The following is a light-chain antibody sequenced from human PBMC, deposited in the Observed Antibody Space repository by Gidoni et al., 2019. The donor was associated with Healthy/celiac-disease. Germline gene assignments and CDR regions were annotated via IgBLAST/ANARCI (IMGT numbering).Light chain of an antibody. V-gene: IGKV1-39*01. Sequence: DIQMTQSPSSLSASVGDRVTITCRASQSISSYLNWYQQKPGKAPKLLSYAASSLQSGVPSRFSGSRCGTDCTLTISSLQPEDFATYYCQQSYSTPLTFGGGTKVEIK. J-gene: IGKJ4*01. CDR2: AAS. CDR1: QSISSY. CDR3: QQSYSTPLT.